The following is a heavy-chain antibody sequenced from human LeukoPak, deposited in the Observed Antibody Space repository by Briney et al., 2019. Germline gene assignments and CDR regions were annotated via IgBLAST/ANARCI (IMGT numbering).Heavy chain of an antibody. V-gene: IGHV4-39*07. J-gene: IGHJ4*02. D-gene: IGHD6-6*01. CDR2: IYNSGSS. CDR1: GGSINSRSYY. Sequence: SETLSLTCTVSGGSINSRSYYWGWIRQPPGKGLEWIANIYNSGSSYYNPSLKSRVTISVDTSKNQFSLNLTSVTAADTAVYYCARAMSIAARLQTIFDYWGQGTLVTVSS. CDR3: ARAMSIAARLQTIFDY.